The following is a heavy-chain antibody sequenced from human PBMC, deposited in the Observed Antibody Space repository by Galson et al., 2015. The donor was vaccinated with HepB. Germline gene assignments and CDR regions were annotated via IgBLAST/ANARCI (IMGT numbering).Heavy chain of an antibody. CDR3: ARRPAAIHYYYYYGMDV. Sequence: SCKASGYTFTSYGISWVRQAPGQGLEWMGWISADNGNTNYAQKLQGRVTMTTDTSTSTAYMELRSLGSDDTAVYYCARRPAAIHYYYYYGMDVWGQGTTVTVSS. CDR1: GYTFTSYG. D-gene: IGHD2-2*01. CDR2: ISADNGNT. J-gene: IGHJ6*02. V-gene: IGHV1-18*04.